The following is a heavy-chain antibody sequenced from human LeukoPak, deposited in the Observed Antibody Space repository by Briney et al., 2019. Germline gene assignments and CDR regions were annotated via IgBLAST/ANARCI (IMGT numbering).Heavy chain of an antibody. J-gene: IGHJ4*02. D-gene: IGHD6-13*01. CDR2: IYYSGST. CDR3: ARGSSSWYSYYFDY. CDR1: GGSISSSSYY. Sequence: PPETLSLTCTVSGGSISSSSYYWGWIRQPPGKGLEWIGSIYYSGSTYYNPSLKSRVTISVDTSKNQFSLKLSSVTAADTAVYYCARGSSSWYSYYFDYWGQGTLVTVSS. V-gene: IGHV4-39*01.